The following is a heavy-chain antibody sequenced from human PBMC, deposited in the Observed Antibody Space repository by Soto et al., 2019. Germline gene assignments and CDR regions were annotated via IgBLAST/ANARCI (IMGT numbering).Heavy chain of an antibody. V-gene: IGHV3-23*01. CDR1: GFTFSSYA. CDR3: AKDRSPVFAASSFDY. D-gene: IGHD2-21*01. Sequence: GGSLRLSCAASGFTFSSYAMNWVRQAPGKGLEWVSAISGSGGSTYYAGSVKGRFTISRGNSKNTLYLQMNSLRAEDTAVYYCAKDRSPVFAASSFDYWGQGTLVTVSS. CDR2: ISGSGGST. J-gene: IGHJ4*02.